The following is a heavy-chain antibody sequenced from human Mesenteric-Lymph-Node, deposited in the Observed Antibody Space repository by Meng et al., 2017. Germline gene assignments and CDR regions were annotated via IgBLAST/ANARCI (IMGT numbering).Heavy chain of an antibody. CDR1: GYIFSDYY. J-gene: IGHJ3*01. CDR3: ARDPYYFDTSNSYSDAFDV. Sequence: ASVKVSCKASGYIFSDYYIQWVRQAPGQGLEWMGWINPFSGGTNYAQNFQGRVTMTRDTSMTTAYMELNRLRSDDTAVYYCARDPYYFDTSNSYSDAFDVWGQGTMVTGSS. CDR2: INPFSGGT. V-gene: IGHV1-2*02. D-gene: IGHD3-22*01.